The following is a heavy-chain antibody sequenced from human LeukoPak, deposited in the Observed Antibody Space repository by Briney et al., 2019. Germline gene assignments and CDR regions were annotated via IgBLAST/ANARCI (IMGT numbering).Heavy chain of an antibody. Sequence: GESLQISCKGSGYSFTSYWIGWVRQMPGKGLEWMGIIYPGDSDTRYSPSLQGQVTISADKSISTAYLQWGSLKASDTAMYYCARQDGRALYYFDYWGQGTLVTVSS. V-gene: IGHV5-51*01. D-gene: IGHD5-24*01. CDR2: IYPGDSDT. CDR3: ARQDGRALYYFDY. CDR1: GYSFTSYW. J-gene: IGHJ4*02.